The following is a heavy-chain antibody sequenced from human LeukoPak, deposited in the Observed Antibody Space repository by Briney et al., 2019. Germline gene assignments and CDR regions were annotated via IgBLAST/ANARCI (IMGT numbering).Heavy chain of an antibody. V-gene: IGHV4-39*01. CDR3: AQSLGSSDWMGNWFDR. J-gene: IGHJ5*02. CDR1: GCSISSSGHS. Sequence: SETLSLTCTVSGCSISSSGHSWGCIRHPPGKGLEWTGTIYSSGRTYYNPSLGSRVAISVDPSKNQFSLRLSSVNAADTGVYYCAQSLGSSDWMGNWFDRWGQGMLVSVSS. D-gene: IGHD6-13*01. CDR2: IYSSGRT.